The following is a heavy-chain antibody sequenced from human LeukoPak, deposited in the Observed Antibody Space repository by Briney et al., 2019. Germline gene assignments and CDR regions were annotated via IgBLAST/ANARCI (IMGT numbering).Heavy chain of an antibody. J-gene: IGHJ6*04. Sequence: GGSLRLSCAASGFTFSSYGMHWVRQAPGKGLEWVAVIWYDGSNKYYADSVKGRFTISRDNSKNTLYLQMNSLRAEDTAVYYCATSPRGSYSSSPTPHGMDVWGKGTTVTVSS. V-gene: IGHV3-33*01. D-gene: IGHD6-13*01. CDR3: ATSPRGSYSSSPTPHGMDV. CDR2: IWYDGSNK. CDR1: GFTFSSYG.